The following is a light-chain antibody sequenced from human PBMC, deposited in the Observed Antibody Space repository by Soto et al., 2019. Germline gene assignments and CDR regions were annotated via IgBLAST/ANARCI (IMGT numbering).Light chain of an antibody. Sequence: QSVLTQPDSVSGSPGQSITISCTGTSSDVGSYNLVSWYQQHPGTAPKLMIYEGSKRPSGVSNRFSGSKSGNTASLTISWLQADDEADYYCCSYAGSSTWVFGTGTKLTVL. V-gene: IGLV2-23*01. CDR2: EGS. CDR1: SSDVGSYNL. J-gene: IGLJ1*01. CDR3: CSYAGSSTWV.